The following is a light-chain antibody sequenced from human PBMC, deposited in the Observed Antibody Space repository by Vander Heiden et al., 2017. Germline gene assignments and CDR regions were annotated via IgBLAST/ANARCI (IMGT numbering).Light chain of an antibody. CDR1: SVSVSTSYY. V-gene: IGLV8-61*01. CDR3: VLYLGGGILV. CDR2: STN. J-gene: IGLJ3*02. Sequence: QTVVTQEPSFSVSPGGTGTLTCGLSSVSVSTSYYPSWYQQTPGQAPRTLIYSTNTRSSGVPDRFSGSILGNKAALTISGAQADDESDYYCVLYLGGGILVFGGGTKLTVL.